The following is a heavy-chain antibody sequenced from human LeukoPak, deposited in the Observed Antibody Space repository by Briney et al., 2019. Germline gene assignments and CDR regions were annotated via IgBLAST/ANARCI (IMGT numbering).Heavy chain of an antibody. CDR3: AAGYYDFWSGYYTPSFDY. J-gene: IGHJ4*02. CDR2: INHSGSN. D-gene: IGHD3-3*01. Sequence: SETLSLTCAVYGGTFSGYYWSWIRQPPGKGLEWIGEINHSGSNNYNPSLKSRVTISVYTSKNQFSLKLSSVTAADTAVYYCAAGYYDFWSGYYTPSFDYWGQGTLVTVSS. CDR1: GGTFSGYY. V-gene: IGHV4-34*08.